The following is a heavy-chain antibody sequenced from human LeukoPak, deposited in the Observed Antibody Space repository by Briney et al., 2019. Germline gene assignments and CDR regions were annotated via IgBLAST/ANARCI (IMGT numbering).Heavy chain of an antibody. V-gene: IGHV4-30-2*01. CDR2: IYHSGST. D-gene: IGHD2-2*01. Sequence: PSETLSLTCAVSGGSISSGGYSWSWIRQPPGKGLEWIGYIYHSGSTYYNPSLKSRVTISVDRSKNQFSLKLSSVTAADTAVYYCARGVFEPYRYCSSTSCQDMDYYYYGMDVWGQGTTVTVSS. J-gene: IGHJ6*02. CDR1: GGSISSGGYS. CDR3: ARGVFEPYRYCSSTSCQDMDYYYYGMDV.